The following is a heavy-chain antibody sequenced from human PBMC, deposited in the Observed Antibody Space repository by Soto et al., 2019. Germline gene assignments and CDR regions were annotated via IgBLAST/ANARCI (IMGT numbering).Heavy chain of an antibody. CDR2: IYYSGSA. V-gene: IGHV4-59*01. CDR1: GGSISSFY. CDR3: ARWVVGSAGRYFDY. Sequence: QVQLQESGPGLVKPSETLSLTCTVSGGSISSFYWSWIRQPPGMGLEWIGIIYYSGSANYNPSVMSRVSISLDTTNNHFALKLSSVTAADTAVYYCARWVVGSAGRYFDYWGQGTLVTVSS. J-gene: IGHJ4*02. D-gene: IGHD6-13*01.